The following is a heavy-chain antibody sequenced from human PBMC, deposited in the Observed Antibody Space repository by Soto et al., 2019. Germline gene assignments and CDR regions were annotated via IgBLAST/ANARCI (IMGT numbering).Heavy chain of an antibody. D-gene: IGHD2-2*01. Sequence: ASVKVACKASGYTFTSYGISWVRQAPGQGLEWMGWISAYNGNTNYAQKLQGRVTMTTDTSTSTAYMELRSLRSDDTAVYYCATRGYCSSTSCYHGAFDIWGQGTMVTV. V-gene: IGHV1-18*01. CDR1: GYTFTSYG. CDR2: ISAYNGNT. J-gene: IGHJ3*02. CDR3: ATRGYCSSTSCYHGAFDI.